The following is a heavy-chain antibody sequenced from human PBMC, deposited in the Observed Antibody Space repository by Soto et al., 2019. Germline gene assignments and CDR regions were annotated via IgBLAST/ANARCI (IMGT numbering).Heavy chain of an antibody. CDR1: GFTFSSYG. Sequence: QVQLVESGGGVVQPGRSLRLSCAASGFTFSSYGMHWVRQAAGKGLEWVAVIWYDGSNKYYADSVKGRFTISRDNSKNTLYLQMNSLRAEDTAVYYCARTDGTYDSSGCPQHWGQGTLVTVSS. CDR2: IWYDGSNK. CDR3: ARTDGTYDSSGCPQH. J-gene: IGHJ1*01. V-gene: IGHV3-33*01. D-gene: IGHD3-22*01.